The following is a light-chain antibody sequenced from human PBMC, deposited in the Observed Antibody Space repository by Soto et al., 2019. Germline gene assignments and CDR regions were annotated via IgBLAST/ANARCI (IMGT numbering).Light chain of an antibody. J-gene: IGLJ1*01. V-gene: IGLV2-14*03. CDR2: HVT. CDR1: SSDIGHYDY. Sequence: QSALTQPASVSGSPGQSITISCTGTSSDIGHYDYVSWYQQHPGKAPKPMIYHVTYRPSGASNRYSGSKTGNSASLTISGLQADDEADYYCCSLTTSHTYVFGSGTKVT. CDR3: CSLTTSHTYV.